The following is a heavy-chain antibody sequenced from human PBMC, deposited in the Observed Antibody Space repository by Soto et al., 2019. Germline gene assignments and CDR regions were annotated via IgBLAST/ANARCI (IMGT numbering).Heavy chain of an antibody. Sequence: QVQLVQSGAEVKKPGASLKVSCKASGYTFSNFGVSWVRQAPGQGLEWIGWINPDNGDTNYAQKFQGRATMTTDTFTSTAYMEVRGLRSDDTAVYYCARGVRVSAYLEYYMDVWGKGTTVTVSS. V-gene: IGHV1-18*01. CDR1: GYTFSNFG. CDR2: INPDNGDT. CDR3: ARGVRVSAYLEYYMDV. J-gene: IGHJ6*03. D-gene: IGHD3-10*02.